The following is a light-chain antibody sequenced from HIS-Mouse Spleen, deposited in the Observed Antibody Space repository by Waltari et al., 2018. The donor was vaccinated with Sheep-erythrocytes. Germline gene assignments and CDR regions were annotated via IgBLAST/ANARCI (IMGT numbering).Light chain of an antibody. Sequence: EIVLTQSPATLSLSPGERATLSCRASQSVSSYLAWYQQKPGQAPRLLIYDASNRATGITARFSGSGSGTDFTLTINSLEPEDFAVYYCQQRSNWYTFGQGTKLEIK. CDR3: QQRSNWYT. CDR2: DAS. V-gene: IGKV3-11*01. J-gene: IGKJ2*01. CDR1: QSVSSY.